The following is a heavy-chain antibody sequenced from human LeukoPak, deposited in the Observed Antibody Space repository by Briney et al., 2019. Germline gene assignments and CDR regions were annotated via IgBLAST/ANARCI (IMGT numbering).Heavy chain of an antibody. CDR1: GFTFSSYG. Sequence: GRSLRLSCAASGFTFSSYGMHWVRQASGKGLEWVAVIWYDGTNKYYADSVKGRFTISRDNSKNTLYLQMNSLSAEDTAVYYCARRDGYDFDYWGQGTLVTVSS. D-gene: IGHD5-24*01. J-gene: IGHJ4*02. CDR3: ARRDGYDFDY. CDR2: IWYDGTNK. V-gene: IGHV3-33*01.